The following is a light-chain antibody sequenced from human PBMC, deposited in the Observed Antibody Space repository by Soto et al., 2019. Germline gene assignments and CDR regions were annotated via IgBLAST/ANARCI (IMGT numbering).Light chain of an antibody. CDR3: QVWDSSTDHDV. CDR2: DDS. CDR1: NIGSKS. J-gene: IGLJ1*01. V-gene: IGLV3-21*02. Sequence: SYVLTQPPSVSVAPGQTARITCGGNNIGSKSVHWYQQRPGQAPVLVVYDDSDRRSGIPERFSGSNSGNTATLTISGVEVGDEADYYCQVWDSSTDHDVFGTGTKLTVL.